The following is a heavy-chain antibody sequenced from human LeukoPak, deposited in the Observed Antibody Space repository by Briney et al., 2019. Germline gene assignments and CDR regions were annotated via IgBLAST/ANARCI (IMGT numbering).Heavy chain of an antibody. V-gene: IGHV3-66*01. J-gene: IGHJ1*01. D-gene: IGHD2-15*01. CDR1: GFPVSSYY. CDR2: LYSGGTT. Sequence: PGGSLRLSCAASGFPVSSYYMSWVRQAPGKGLEWVSVLYSGGTTYYPDSVKGRFTISRDNSKNTLYLQMNSLRAEDTAVYYCAREMKGYCSGGSCRLFQHWGQGTLVTVSS. CDR3: AREMKGYCSGGSCRLFQH.